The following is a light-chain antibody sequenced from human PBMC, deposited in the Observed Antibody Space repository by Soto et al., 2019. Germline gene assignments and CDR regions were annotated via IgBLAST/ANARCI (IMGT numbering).Light chain of an antibody. CDR3: QRLNSPAP. J-gene: IGKJ4*01. CDR2: DAS. CDR1: QGISRS. V-gene: IGKV1-9*01. Sequence: DIQLTQSPSFLSASVGDRVTITCRASQGISRSFAWYQQKPGKATKLLISDASTLQSRVPSRFSGSGSGAEFTLTFSSLQPEEYATYYCQRLNSPAPSGGGTKVEIK.